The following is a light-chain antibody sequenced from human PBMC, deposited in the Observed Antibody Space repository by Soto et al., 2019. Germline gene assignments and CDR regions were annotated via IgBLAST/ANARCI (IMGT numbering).Light chain of an antibody. J-gene: IGKJ4*01. CDR3: QQYFHRLLT. V-gene: IGKV1-33*01. CDR2: DAS. CDR1: QDISNN. Sequence: DIQMTQSPSSLSASIGDRVTITCQASQDISNNLNWYQQKPGKAPKLLTYDASNLKTGVPSRFSGSGSETDFTFTISSLQPEDIATYYCQQYFHRLLTFGGGTKVEI.